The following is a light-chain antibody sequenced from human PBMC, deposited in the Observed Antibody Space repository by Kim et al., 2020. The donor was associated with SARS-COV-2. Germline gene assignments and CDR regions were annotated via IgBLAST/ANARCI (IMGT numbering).Light chain of an antibody. CDR3: QHYGSSPLT. J-gene: IGKJ4*01. CDR1: QSVSSTS. Sequence: EIVLTQSPGTLSLSPGERATLSCRASQSVSSTSLAWYQQKPGQAPRLLIYGASSRATAIPDRFSGSGSGTHFTLTISRLEPEDFALYYCQHYGSSPLTFGGGTKVDIK. V-gene: IGKV3-20*01. CDR2: GAS.